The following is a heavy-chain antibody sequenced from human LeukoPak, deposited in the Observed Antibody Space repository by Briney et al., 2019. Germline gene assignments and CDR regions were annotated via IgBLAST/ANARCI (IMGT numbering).Heavy chain of an antibody. J-gene: IGHJ3*02. Sequence: GGSLRLSCAASGFTFSSYAMSWVRQAPGKGLEWVSVIYSGGSTYYADSVKGRFTISRDNSKNTLYLQMNSLRAEDTAVYYCARGGEFYYGSGSPTAFDIWGQGTMVTVSS. CDR3: ARGGEFYYGSGSPTAFDI. V-gene: IGHV3-66*01. CDR1: GFTFSSYA. CDR2: IYSGGST. D-gene: IGHD3-10*01.